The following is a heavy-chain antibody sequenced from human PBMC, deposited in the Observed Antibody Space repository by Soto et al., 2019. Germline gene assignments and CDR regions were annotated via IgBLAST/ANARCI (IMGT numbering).Heavy chain of an antibody. CDR1: GFTFSGSA. Sequence: PGGSLRLSCASSGFTFSGSAMHWVRQATGKGLEWVGRIRSKANSYATAYAASVKGRFTISRDDSKNTAYLQMNSLKTEDTAVYYCTRHGIHYYDSSGYYYGYWGQGTLVTVSS. J-gene: IGHJ4*02. D-gene: IGHD3-22*01. CDR2: IRSKANSYAT. V-gene: IGHV3-73*01. CDR3: TRHGIHYYDSSGYYYGY.